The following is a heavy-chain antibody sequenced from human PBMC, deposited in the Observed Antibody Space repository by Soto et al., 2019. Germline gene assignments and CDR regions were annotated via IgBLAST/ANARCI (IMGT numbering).Heavy chain of an antibody. D-gene: IGHD2-21*01. CDR1: GGSISTSRSY. CDR2: IFHSGST. V-gene: IGHV4-39*01. Sequence: QLQLLESGPGLVKASETLSLTCSVSGGSISTSRSYWAWIRQPPGKGLEWLANIFHSGSTFYNPSLARRVAVSVDTSKNEFSLKLRSVTAADTAVYYCARQPTTGDTDLWFDPWGQGTLVTVSS. CDR3: ARQPTTGDTDLWFDP. J-gene: IGHJ5*02.